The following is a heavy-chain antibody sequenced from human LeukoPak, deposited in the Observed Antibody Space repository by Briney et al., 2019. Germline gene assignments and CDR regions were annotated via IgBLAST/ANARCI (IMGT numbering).Heavy chain of an antibody. CDR3: ARSPDCSSTSCHSTAGNAFDI. Sequence: SETLSLTCTVSNDSISSGDYYWNWIRQPPGKGLEWIGYIFHRGGTSYNPSLKSRILFSVDTSQNQFSLKLNSVTAADTAVYYCARSPDCSSTSCHSTAGNAFDIWGQGTMVTVSS. CDR1: NDSISSGDYY. V-gene: IGHV4-30-4*01. CDR2: IFHRGGT. D-gene: IGHD2-2*01. J-gene: IGHJ3*02.